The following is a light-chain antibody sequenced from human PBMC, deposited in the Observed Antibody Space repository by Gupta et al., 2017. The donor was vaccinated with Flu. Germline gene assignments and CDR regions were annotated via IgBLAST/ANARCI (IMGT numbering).Light chain of an antibody. CDR1: QSLLHNNGNNY. J-gene: IGKJ1*01. CDR3: MQALQTPRT. V-gene: IGKV2-28*01. Sequence: DIVMTQSPLSLPVTPGEPASISCRSSQSLLHNNGNNYLDWYLQKPGQSPQLLIYLGSNRASGVPDRFSGSGSGTDFTLKISRVEAEDVGVYYCMQALQTPRTFGQGTKVEI. CDR2: LGS.